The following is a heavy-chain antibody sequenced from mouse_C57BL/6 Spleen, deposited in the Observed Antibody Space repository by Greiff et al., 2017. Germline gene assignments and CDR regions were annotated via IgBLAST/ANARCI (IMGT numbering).Heavy chain of an antibody. V-gene: IGHV1-54*01. D-gene: IGHD6-1*01. CDR2: INPGSGGT. CDR3: ARCDLAPYAMDY. CDR1: GYAFTTYL. Sequence: QVHVKQSGAELVRPGTSVKVSCKASGYAFTTYLIAWVKQRPGQGLEWIGVINPGSGGTNYNEKFTGKATLTADESSSTSFVKLSSLTYDASLVYFCARCDLAPYAMDYWGQGTSVTVSS. J-gene: IGHJ4*01.